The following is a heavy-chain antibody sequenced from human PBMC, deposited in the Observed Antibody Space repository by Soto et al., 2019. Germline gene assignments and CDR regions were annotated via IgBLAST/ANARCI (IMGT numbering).Heavy chain of an antibody. D-gene: IGHD1-26*01. CDR2: VYDSGST. Sequence: QVQLQESGPGLVKPSETLSLSCTVTGASVINDCWNWIRQPPGKGLEWIGFVYDSGSTSYNSSLKSGLTISVDTSKNQFSLKLSSVTAADTAVYYCVRQVGATGSYSYAVWGQGTMVTVSS. J-gene: IGHJ3*01. CDR3: VRQVGATGSYSYAV. CDR1: GASVINDC. V-gene: IGHV4-59*02.